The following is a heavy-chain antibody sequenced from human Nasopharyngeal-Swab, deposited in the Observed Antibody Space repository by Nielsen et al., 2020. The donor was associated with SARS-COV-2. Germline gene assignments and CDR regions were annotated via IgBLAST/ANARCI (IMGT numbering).Heavy chain of an antibody. Sequence: GGSLRLSCAASGFTFSSYAMSWVRQAPGKGLELVSAISGSGGSTYYADSVKGRFTISRDNSKNTLYLQMNSLRAEDTAVYYCAKDVVRGVRFYWGQGTLVTVSS. CDR1: GFTFSSYA. J-gene: IGHJ4*02. D-gene: IGHD3-10*01. V-gene: IGHV3-23*01. CDR3: AKDVVRGVRFY. CDR2: ISGSGGST.